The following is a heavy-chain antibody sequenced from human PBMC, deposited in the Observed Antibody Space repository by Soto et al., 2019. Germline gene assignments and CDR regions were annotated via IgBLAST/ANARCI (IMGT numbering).Heavy chain of an antibody. V-gene: IGHV1-3*01. CDR3: ARGIATGQLDP. CDR1: GNTFTRYT. D-gene: IGHD2-15*01. Sequence: ASVKVSCKGSGNTFTRYTMNWVRQAPGQRLEWMGWINPDNGNTKSSQKFQDRVIITRDTSASTAYMDLSSLRSEDTAVYYCARGIATGQLDPWGQGTLVTVSS. J-gene: IGHJ5*02. CDR2: INPDNGNT.